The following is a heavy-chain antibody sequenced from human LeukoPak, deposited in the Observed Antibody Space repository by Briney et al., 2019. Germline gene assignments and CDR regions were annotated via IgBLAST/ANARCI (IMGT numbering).Heavy chain of an antibody. D-gene: IGHD2-2*01. Sequence: ASVKVSCKASGYTFTSYGISWVRQAPGQGLEWMGWISAYNGNTNYAQKLQGRVTMTTDTSTSTAYMELRSLRSDDTAVYYCARDPYCSSTSCFSHYYYGMDVWGQGTTVTVSS. CDR1: GYTFTSYG. V-gene: IGHV1-18*01. J-gene: IGHJ6*02. CDR2: ISAYNGNT. CDR3: ARDPYCSSTSCFSHYYYGMDV.